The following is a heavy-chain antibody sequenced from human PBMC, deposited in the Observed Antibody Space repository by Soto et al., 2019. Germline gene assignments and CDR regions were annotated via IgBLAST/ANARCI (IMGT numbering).Heavy chain of an antibody. CDR3: AKGTVLRYFDWLNFDY. CDR2: ISGSGGST. J-gene: IGHJ4*02. D-gene: IGHD3-9*01. Sequence: EVQLLESGGGLVQPGGSLRLSCAASGFTFSSYAMSWVRQAPGKGLEWVSAISGSGGSTYCADSVKGRFTITRDNSKNTLYLQMNSLRAEDTAVYYCAKGTVLRYFDWLNFDYWGQGTLVTVSS. CDR1: GFTFSSYA. V-gene: IGHV3-23*01.